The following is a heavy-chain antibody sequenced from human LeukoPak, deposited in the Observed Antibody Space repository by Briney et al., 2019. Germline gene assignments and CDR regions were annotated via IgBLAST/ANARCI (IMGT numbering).Heavy chain of an antibody. J-gene: IGHJ6*01. CDR2: ISGSGDNT. CDR3: AKMKGHPLPKYYMDV. CDR1: GFTFSGFA. D-gene: IGHD1-26*01. V-gene: IGHV3-23*01. Sequence: PGGSLRLSCAASGFTFSGFAMSWVRRTPGKGLEWVSDISGSGDNTLYADSVKGRFTISRGNSKNTLYLEMNSLRAEDTAIYYCAKMKGHPLPKYYMDVWGQGTTVTVSS.